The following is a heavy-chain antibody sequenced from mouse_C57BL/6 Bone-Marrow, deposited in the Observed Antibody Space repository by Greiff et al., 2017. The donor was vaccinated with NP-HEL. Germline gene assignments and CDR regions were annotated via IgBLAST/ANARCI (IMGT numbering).Heavy chain of an antibody. Sequence: VQLQQSGAELVRPGTSVKVSCKASGYAFTNYLIEWVKQRPGQGLEWIGVINPGSGGTNYNEKFKGKATLTADKSSSTAYMQLSSLTSEDSAVYFCARKGDWDGGYFDVWGTGTTVTVSS. CDR3: ARKGDWDGGYFDV. CDR1: GYAFTNYL. V-gene: IGHV1-54*01. D-gene: IGHD4-1*01. CDR2: INPGSGGT. J-gene: IGHJ1*03.